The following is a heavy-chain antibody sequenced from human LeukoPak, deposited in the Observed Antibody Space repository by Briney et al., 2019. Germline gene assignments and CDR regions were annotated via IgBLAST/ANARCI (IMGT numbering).Heavy chain of an antibody. J-gene: IGHJ5*02. CDR2: INTNTGNP. CDR1: GYTFTSYA. V-gene: IGHV7-4-1*02. Sequence: ASVKVSCKASGYTFTSYAMNWVRQAPGQGLEWMGWINTNTGNPTYAQGFTGRFVFSLDTSVSTAYLQISSLKAEDTTVYYCAREGSGSYYNEGYNWFDPWGQGNMVTVSS. CDR3: AREGSGSYYNEGYNWFDP. D-gene: IGHD3-10*01.